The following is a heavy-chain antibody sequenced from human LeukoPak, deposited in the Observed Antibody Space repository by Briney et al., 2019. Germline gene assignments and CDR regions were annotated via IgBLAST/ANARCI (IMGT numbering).Heavy chain of an antibody. V-gene: IGHV3-15*01. CDR1: GFTFSNAW. CDR3: TTDLTVVTPGSDY. J-gene: IGHJ4*02. D-gene: IGHD4-23*01. Sequence: PGGSLRLSCAASGFTFSNAWMSWVRQAPGKGLEWVGRIKSKTDGGTTDYAAPVKGRFTISRDDSKNTLYLQMNSLKTEDTAVYYCTTDLTVVTPGSDYWGQGTLVTVSS. CDR2: IKSKTDGGTT.